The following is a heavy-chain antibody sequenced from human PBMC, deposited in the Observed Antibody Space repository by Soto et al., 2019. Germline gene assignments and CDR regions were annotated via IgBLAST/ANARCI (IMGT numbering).Heavy chain of an antibody. J-gene: IGHJ4*02. Sequence: QVQLVQSGAEVKKPGASVKVSCKASGYTFTSYGISWVRQAPGQGLEWMGWINTYNGNTKYAQKLQGRVTMTTDTSTSTAYIDLRSLRSDDTAVYYCARSWGVFNVPFDYWGQGALVTVSS. CDR3: ARSWGVFNVPFDY. D-gene: IGHD3-10*02. V-gene: IGHV1-18*01. CDR1: GYTFTSYG. CDR2: INTYNGNT.